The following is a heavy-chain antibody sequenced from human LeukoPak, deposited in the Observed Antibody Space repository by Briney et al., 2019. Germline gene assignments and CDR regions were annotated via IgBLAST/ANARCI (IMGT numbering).Heavy chain of an antibody. CDR2: IDSDGSTT. J-gene: IGHJ3*01. CDR3: ARGGGDHAFDV. Sequence: GGSLRLSCAAPGFTFSTYWMHWVRQGPGKGLVWVSRIDSDGSTTIYADSVKGRFTIYRDNAKNTLYLQMDSLRAEDTAVYYCARGGGDHAFDVWGQGTMVTVSS. CDR1: GFTFSTYW. D-gene: IGHD2-21*02. V-gene: IGHV3-74*01.